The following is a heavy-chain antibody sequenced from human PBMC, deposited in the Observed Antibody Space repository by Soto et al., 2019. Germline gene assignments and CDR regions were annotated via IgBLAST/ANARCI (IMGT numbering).Heavy chain of an antibody. J-gene: IGHJ4*02. D-gene: IGHD3-16*02. V-gene: IGHV3-66*01. Sequence: GGSLRLSCAASGFTVSSNYMSWVRQAPGKGLEWVSVIYSDGSTYYADSVKGRFTISRDNSKNTLYLQMNSLRAEDTAVYYCARTNYDYIWGSYRDFDYWGQGTLVTVSS. CDR3: ARTNYDYIWGSYRDFDY. CDR1: GFTVSSNY. CDR2: IYSDGST.